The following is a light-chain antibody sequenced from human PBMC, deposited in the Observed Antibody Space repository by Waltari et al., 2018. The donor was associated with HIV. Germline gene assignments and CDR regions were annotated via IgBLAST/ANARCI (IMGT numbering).Light chain of an antibody. CDR3: ETWDSSTWV. V-gene: IGLV4-60*02. CDR2: LEGGGGY. J-gene: IGLJ3*02. CDR1: TGHSRNI. Sequence: QPVLTQSSSASASLGSSVKLTCTLTTGHSRNIIAWHQKQPGKAPRYLMKLEGGGGYNKGSGVPDRFSGSSSGADRYLTISNLQFEDEADYYCETWDSSTWVFGGGTKVTVL.